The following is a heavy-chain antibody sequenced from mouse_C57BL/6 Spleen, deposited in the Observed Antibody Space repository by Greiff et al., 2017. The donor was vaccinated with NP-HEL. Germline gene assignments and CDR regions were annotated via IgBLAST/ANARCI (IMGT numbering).Heavy chain of an antibody. V-gene: IGHV5-16*01. CDR3: ARESDGYFDY. CDR1: GFTFSDYY. Sequence: EVQLVESEGGLVQPGSSMKLSCTASGFTFSDYYMAWVRQVPEKGLEWVANINYDGSSTYYLDSLKSRFIISRDNAKNILYLQMSSLKSEDTATYYCARESDGYFDYWGQGTTLTVSS. J-gene: IGHJ2*01. CDR2: INYDGSST. D-gene: IGHD2-3*01.